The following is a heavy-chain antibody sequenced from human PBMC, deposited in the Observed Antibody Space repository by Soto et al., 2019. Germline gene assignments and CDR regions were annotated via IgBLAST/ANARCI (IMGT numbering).Heavy chain of an antibody. D-gene: IGHD3-10*01. Sequence: QVQLQQWGAGLLKPSETLSLTCAVYGGSFSGYYWSWIRQPPGKGLEWIGEINHSGSTNYNPSLKSRVTISVDTSKNQFSLKLSSVTAADTAVYYCARGRITMVRGVFRTFVWFDPWGQGTLVTVSS. V-gene: IGHV4-34*01. CDR1: GGSFSGYY. CDR2: INHSGST. CDR3: ARGRITMVRGVFRTFVWFDP. J-gene: IGHJ5*02.